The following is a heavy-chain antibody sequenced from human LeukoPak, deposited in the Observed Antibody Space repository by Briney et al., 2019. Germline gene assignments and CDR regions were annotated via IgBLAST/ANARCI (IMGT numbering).Heavy chain of an antibody. V-gene: IGHV4-4*07. D-gene: IGHD3-10*01. CDR1: GGSISSYY. CDR2: IYTSGST. J-gene: IGHJ4*02. CDR3: ARGGYYGSGSYQTFDY. Sequence: SETLSLTCTVSGGSISSYYWSWIRQPAGKGLEWIGRIYTSGSTNYNPSLKSRVTMLVDTSKNQFSLKLSSVTAADTAVYYCARGGYYGSGSYQTFDYWGQGTLVTVSS.